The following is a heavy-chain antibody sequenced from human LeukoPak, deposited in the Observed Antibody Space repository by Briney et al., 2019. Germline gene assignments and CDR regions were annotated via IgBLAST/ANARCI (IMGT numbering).Heavy chain of an antibody. CDR1: GFTFSSYA. D-gene: IGHD3-22*01. Sequence: GGSLRLSCAASGFTFSSYAMHWVRQAPGKGLEWVAVISYDGSNKYYADSVKGRFTISRDNSKNTLYLQMNSLRAEDTAVYYCARAYSSGYYLDYWGQGTLVTVSS. CDR3: ARAYSSGYYLDY. CDR2: ISYDGSNK. J-gene: IGHJ4*02. V-gene: IGHV3-30-3*01.